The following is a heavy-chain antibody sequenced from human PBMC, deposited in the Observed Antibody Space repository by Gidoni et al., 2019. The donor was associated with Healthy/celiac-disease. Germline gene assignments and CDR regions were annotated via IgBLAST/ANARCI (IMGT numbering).Heavy chain of an antibody. J-gene: IGHJ4*02. V-gene: IGHV4-61*02. CDR2: ST. CDR3: ARDPRGCSGGSCYPYDY. D-gene: IGHD2-15*01. Sequence: STNYNPSLKSRVTISVDTSKNQFSLKLSSVTAADTAVYYCARDPRGCSGGSCYPYDYWGQGTLVTGLL.